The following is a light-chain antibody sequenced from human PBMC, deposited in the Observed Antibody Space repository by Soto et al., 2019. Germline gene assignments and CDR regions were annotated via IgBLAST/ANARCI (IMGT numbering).Light chain of an antibody. V-gene: IGLV2-14*01. CDR1: SSDVGAYNY. Sequence: QSVLTQPASVSGSLGQSITISCSGTSSDVGAYNYVSWYQQYPGKAPKLMIYHVTDRPSGVSNRFSGSMSGNTASLTISGLQAEDEADYYCCSYTTSNTFVFGTGTKVTVL. CDR3: CSYTTSNTFV. CDR2: HVT. J-gene: IGLJ1*01.